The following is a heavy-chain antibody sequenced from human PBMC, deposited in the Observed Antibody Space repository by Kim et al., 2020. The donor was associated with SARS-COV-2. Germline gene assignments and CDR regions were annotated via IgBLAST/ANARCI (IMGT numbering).Heavy chain of an antibody. J-gene: IGHJ4*02. Sequence: SETLSLTCTVSGASISTTSDYCGWVRQSPGKGLEWVGTISYRGNTYYNPSLKTRLTISVATSNNQFSLKLNSVTAADTAVYYCSVSTGYYQGLDYWGQGT. CDR3: SVSTGYYQGLDY. V-gene: IGHV4-39*01. CDR1: GASISTTSDY. CDR2: ISYRGNT. D-gene: IGHD6-19*01.